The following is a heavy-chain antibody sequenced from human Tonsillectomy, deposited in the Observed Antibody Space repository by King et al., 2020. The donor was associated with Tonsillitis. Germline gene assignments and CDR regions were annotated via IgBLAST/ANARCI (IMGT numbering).Heavy chain of an antibody. Sequence: VQLVESGGGLVQPGGSLRLSCAASGFTFSSYAMSWVRQAPGKGLEWVSAISGSGVSHKYVNSVKGRFTISRDNSKNTLYLQMNSLRAEDTAVYYCAKGPLLTGSRGYYYGMDVWGQGTTVTVSS. J-gene: IGHJ6*02. V-gene: IGHV3-23*04. CDR3: AKGPLLTGSRGYYYGMDV. CDR1: GFTFSSYA. CDR2: ISGSGVSH. D-gene: IGHD3-9*01.